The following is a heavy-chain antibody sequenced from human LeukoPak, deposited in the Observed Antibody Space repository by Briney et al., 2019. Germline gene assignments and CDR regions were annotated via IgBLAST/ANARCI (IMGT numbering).Heavy chain of an antibody. CDR1: GGSISSSSYY. CDR2: IYYSGST. D-gene: IGHD6-13*01. Sequence: SETLSLTCTVSGGSISSSSYYWGWIRQPPGKGLEWIGSIYYSGSTYYNPSLKSRVTISVDTSKNQFSLKLSSVTAADTAVYYCAREPKYSSSWYMGTGFDPWGQGTLVTVSS. CDR3: AREPKYSSSWYMGTGFDP. J-gene: IGHJ5*02. V-gene: IGHV4-39*07.